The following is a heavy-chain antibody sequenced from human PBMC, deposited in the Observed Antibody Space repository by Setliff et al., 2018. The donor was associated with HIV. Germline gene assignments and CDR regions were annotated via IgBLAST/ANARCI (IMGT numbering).Heavy chain of an antibody. CDR3: ARENGRTNYYYYYGMDV. V-gene: IGHV4-59*12. CDR2: IYYTGTT. Sequence: PSETLSLTCTVSGGSISSTYWSWIRQPPGKGLEWIGYIYYTGTTNYNPSFKSRVTISLDTSKTQFSLKLTSVTAADTAVYYCARENGRTNYYYYYGMDVWGQGTTVTVSS. J-gene: IGHJ6*02. CDR1: GGSISSTY.